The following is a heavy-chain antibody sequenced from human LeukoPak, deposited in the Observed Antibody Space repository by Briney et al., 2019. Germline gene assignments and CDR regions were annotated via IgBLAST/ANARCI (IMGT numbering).Heavy chain of an antibody. D-gene: IGHD6-13*01. CDR1: GFSFSSFA. Sequence: GGSLRLSCAASGFSFSSFAFHWVRQAPGKGLEGVAVSSDGGNIYYADSVTGRTLISRDNSKNTLYLLFYSLKPEDTAVYYCARDRGPTIAVPYYFDFWGQGTVVTVSS. V-gene: IGHV3-30*04. CDR2: SSDGGNI. CDR3: ARDRGPTIAVPYYFDF. J-gene: IGHJ4*02.